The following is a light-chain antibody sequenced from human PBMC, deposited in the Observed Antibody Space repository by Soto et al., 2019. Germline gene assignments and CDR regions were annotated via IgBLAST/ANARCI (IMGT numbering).Light chain of an antibody. Sequence: QSALTQPASVSGSPGQSITISCTGTSSDVGGYNYVSWYQQHPGKAPKLMIYDVSNRPSGVSNRFSGSKSGNTASLTISGLQAEDEADYYCCSYISSSTLVVFGGGTQLTVL. J-gene: IGLJ2*01. V-gene: IGLV2-14*01. CDR3: CSYISSSTLVV. CDR2: DVS. CDR1: SSDVGGYNY.